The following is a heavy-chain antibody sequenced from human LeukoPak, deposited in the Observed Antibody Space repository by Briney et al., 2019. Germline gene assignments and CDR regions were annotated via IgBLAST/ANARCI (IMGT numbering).Heavy chain of an antibody. Sequence: PGGSLRLSCAASGFTVSSNYMSWVRQAPGKGLEWVSVIYSGGSTYYADSVKGRFTISRDNSKNTLYLQMNSLRVEDTAVYYCAKAVPKAVVTPSFDYWGQGTLVTVSS. D-gene: IGHD4-23*01. CDR3: AKAVPKAVVTPSFDY. CDR2: IYSGGST. J-gene: IGHJ4*02. CDR1: GFTVSSNY. V-gene: IGHV3-66*01.